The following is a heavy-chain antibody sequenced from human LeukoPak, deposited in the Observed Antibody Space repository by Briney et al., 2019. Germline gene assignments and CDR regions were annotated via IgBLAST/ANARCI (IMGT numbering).Heavy chain of an antibody. V-gene: IGHV3-66*01. CDR1: GFTVSSNY. CDR3: ARSSIAAAGPFDI. Sequence: GGSLRLSCAASGFTVSSNYMSWVRQAPGKGLEWVSVIYSGGSTYYADSAKGRFSISRDNSKNTPYLQMNSLRAEDTAVYYCARSSIAAAGPFDIWGQGTMVTVSS. D-gene: IGHD6-25*01. CDR2: IYSGGST. J-gene: IGHJ3*02.